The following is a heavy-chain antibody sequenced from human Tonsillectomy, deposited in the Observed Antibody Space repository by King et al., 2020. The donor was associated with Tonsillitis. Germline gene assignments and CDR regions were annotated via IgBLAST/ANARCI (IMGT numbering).Heavy chain of an antibody. CDR3: ARDMSITAPAGGFDP. CDR2: LWYDGSEK. Sequence: VQLVESGGGVVQPGRSLRLSCAASGFTFGNYAMHWVRQAPGKGLEWLAYLWYDGSEKYYADSVKGRFTISRDNSKNTLYLQLDSLRAEDTAIYYCARDMSITAPAGGFDPWGRGTLVTVSS. D-gene: IGHD6-6*01. CDR1: GFTFGNYA. J-gene: IGHJ5*02. V-gene: IGHV3-33*08.